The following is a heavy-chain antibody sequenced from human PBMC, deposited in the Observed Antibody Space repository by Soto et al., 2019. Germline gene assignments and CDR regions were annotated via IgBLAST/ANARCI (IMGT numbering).Heavy chain of an antibody. V-gene: IGHV5-51*01. J-gene: IGHJ5*02. D-gene: IGHD6-6*01. Sequence: PGQSRKISCKGSGYSFTSYWIGWVRQMPGKGLEWMGIIYPGDSDTRYSPSFQGQVTISADKSISTAYLQWSSLKASDTAMYYCARSRIAAKLVIGFDPWGQGTLVTVSS. CDR2: IYPGDSDT. CDR3: ARSRIAAKLVIGFDP. CDR1: GYSFTSYW.